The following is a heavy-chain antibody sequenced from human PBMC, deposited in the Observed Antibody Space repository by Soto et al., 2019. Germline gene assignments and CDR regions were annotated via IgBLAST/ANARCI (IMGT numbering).Heavy chain of an antibody. CDR1: GGSISSGGYY. D-gene: IGHD2-2*01. J-gene: IGHJ6*03. CDR2: IYYSGST. CDR3: ARVPKSSDKRYCSSTSCAPSYHYYYYMDV. V-gene: IGHV4-31*03. Sequence: SETLSLTCTVSGGSISSGGYYWSWIRQHPGKGLEWIGYIYYSGSTYYNPSLKSRVTISVDTSKNQFSLKLSSVTAADTAVYYCARVPKSSDKRYCSSTSCAPSYHYYYYMDVWGKGTTVTVSS.